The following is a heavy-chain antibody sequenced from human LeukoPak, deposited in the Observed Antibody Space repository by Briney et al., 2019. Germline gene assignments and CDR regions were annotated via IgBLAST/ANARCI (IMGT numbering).Heavy chain of an antibody. CDR3: AKGRIVGATLFEY. CDR1: GLRVSTYA. CDR2: MCGSGGST. Sequence: AGSLRLSCAAAGLRVSTYAFSWVRQAPKNRMEWVSVMCGSGGSTYYADSVKGRFTLSRDNSNNTLFLQMNSLRAEDTAIYYCAKGRIVGATLFEYWGQGALVSVS. V-gene: IGHV3-23*01. D-gene: IGHD1-26*01. J-gene: IGHJ4*02.